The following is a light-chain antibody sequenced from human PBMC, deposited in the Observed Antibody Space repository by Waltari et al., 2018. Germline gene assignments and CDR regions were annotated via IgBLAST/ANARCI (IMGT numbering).Light chain of an antibody. V-gene: IGLV2-23*01. CDR1: TSDVGGYNL. CDR2: EAT. CDR3: SSYARSDNSVL. Sequence: QSALTQPASVSGSPGQSITISCTGSTSDVGGYNLVSWYRQFPNKAPQLIIYEATRRSSGVSSRSSASKSGNTASLTISGLQAEDEALYFCSSYARSDNSVLFGGGTQLSVL. J-gene: IGLJ2*01.